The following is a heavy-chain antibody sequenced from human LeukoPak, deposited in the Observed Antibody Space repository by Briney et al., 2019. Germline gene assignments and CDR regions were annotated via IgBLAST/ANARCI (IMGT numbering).Heavy chain of an antibody. V-gene: IGHV5-51*01. J-gene: IGHJ5*02. CDR1: GSSFTSYW. CDR2: IYPGDSDT. CDR3: ARAGSHYYDSSGYYESVWFDP. D-gene: IGHD3-22*01. Sequence: SGESLQISCKGSGSSFTSYWIGWVRQMPGKGLEWTGIIYPGDSDTRYSPSFQGQVTISADKSISTAYLQWSSLKASDTAMYYCARAGSHYYDSSGYYESVWFDPWGQGTLVTVSS.